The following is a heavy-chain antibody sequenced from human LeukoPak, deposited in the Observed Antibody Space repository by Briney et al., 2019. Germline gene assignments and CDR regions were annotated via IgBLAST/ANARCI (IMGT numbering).Heavy chain of an antibody. CDR1: GFTFSTYA. D-gene: IGHD3-10*01. V-gene: IGHV3-23*01. Sequence: GGSLRLSCAASGFTFSTYAMNWVRQAPGKGLEWVSAISGSGGSTYYADSVKGRFTISRDNSKNTLYLQVNSLRAEDTAVYYCAKDVYGSGSFYFDYWGRGTLVTVSS. CDR3: AKDVYGSGSFYFDY. J-gene: IGHJ4*02. CDR2: ISGSGGST.